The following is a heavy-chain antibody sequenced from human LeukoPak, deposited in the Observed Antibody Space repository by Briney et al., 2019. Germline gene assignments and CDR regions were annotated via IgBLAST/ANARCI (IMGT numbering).Heavy chain of an antibody. V-gene: IGHV1-2*02. CDR1: GYTFTGYY. J-gene: IGHJ4*02. Sequence: ASVKVSCKASGYTFTGYYMHWVRQAPGQGLEWMGWINPNSGGTNYAQKFQGRVTMTRDTSTSTVYMELSSLRSEDTAVYYCARDWGYDFWNLFDYWGQGTLVTVSS. D-gene: IGHD3-3*01. CDR3: ARDWGYDFWNLFDY. CDR2: INPNSGGT.